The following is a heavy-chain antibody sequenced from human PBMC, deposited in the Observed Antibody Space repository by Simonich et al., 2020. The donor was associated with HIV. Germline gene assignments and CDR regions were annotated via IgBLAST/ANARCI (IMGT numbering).Heavy chain of an antibody. J-gene: IGHJ4*02. CDR1: GGSFSGYY. CDR2: INHRAIT. Sequence: QVQLQQWGAGLLKPSETLSLTCAVYGGSFSGYYWSWIRQPPGKGLEWIGEINHRAITNYKSSLNSRATISVDKSKNQFSLKLSSVTAADTAIYYCARRDRELILYFDYWGQGNLVTVSS. CDR3: ARRDRELILYFDY. D-gene: IGHD3-3*01. V-gene: IGHV4-34*01.